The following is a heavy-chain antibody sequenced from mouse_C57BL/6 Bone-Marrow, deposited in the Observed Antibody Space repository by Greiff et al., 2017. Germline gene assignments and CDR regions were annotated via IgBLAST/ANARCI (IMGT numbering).Heavy chain of an antibody. CDR2: INPNNGGP. J-gene: IGHJ1*03. D-gene: IGHD1-1*01. Sequence: EVKLQQSGPELVKPGASVKISCKASGYTFTDYYMNWVKQSHGKSLEWIGDINPNNGGPRYNQKFKGKATLTVDKSSSTAYMELRRLTSEDSAVYYCARFTTVAYWYFDVWGRGTTVTVSS. CDR1: GYTFTDYY. V-gene: IGHV1-26*01. CDR3: ARFTTVAYWYFDV.